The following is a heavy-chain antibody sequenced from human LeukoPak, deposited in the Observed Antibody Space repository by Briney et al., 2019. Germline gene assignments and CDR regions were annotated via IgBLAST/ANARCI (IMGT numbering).Heavy chain of an antibody. CDR1: GYTFTGYY. Sequence: ASVKVACKASGYTFTGYYMHWVRQAPGQGLEWMGWINPNSGGTNYAQKFQGRVTMTRDTSISTAYMELSRLRSDDTAVYYCAREYSYYYDSSGYPNYWGQGTLVTVSS. CDR2: INPNSGGT. J-gene: IGHJ4*02. D-gene: IGHD3-22*01. CDR3: AREYSYYYDSSGYPNY. V-gene: IGHV1-2*02.